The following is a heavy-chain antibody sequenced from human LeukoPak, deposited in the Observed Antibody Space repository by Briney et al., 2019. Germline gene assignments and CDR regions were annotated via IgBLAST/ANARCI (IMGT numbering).Heavy chain of an antibody. CDR1: GYTFTSYD. D-gene: IGHD1-14*01. CDR2: MNPNSGNT. V-gene: IGHV1-8*01. Sequence: ASVKVSCKASGYTFTSYDINWVRQATGQGLEWMGWMNPNSGNTGYAQKFQGRVTMTRNTSISTAYMELSSLRSEDTAVYYCASTRGGTNYYYYYMDVWGKGTTVTVSS. J-gene: IGHJ6*03. CDR3: ASTRGGTNYYYYYMDV.